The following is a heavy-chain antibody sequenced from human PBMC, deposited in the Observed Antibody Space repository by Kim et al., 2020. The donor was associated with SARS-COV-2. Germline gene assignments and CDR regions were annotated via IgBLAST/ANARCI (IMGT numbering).Heavy chain of an antibody. CDR1: GDSVKNSSYY. CDR2: ISSTVNT. CDR3: ARASRKPLIYIDS. Sequence: SETLSLTCSVSGDSVKNSSYYWGWLRQPPGRGLEYISSISSTVNTFQNPSLKSRLTMSVDMSTNQFSLRLKSVTAADTAVYYCARASRKPLIYIDSWGQG. V-gene: IGHV4-39*07. D-gene: IGHD3-16*01. J-gene: IGHJ4*02.